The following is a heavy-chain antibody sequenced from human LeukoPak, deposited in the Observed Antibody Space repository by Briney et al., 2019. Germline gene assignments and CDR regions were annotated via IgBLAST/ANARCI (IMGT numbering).Heavy chain of an antibody. J-gene: IGHJ4*02. V-gene: IGHV1-2*02. D-gene: IGHD5-12*01. CDR3: AREYSRYSGTYYDY. CDR2: SNPNSGDT. CDR1: GYTFTGYY. Sequence: GASVKVSCKASGYTFTGYYIHWVRQAPGQGLEWMGWSNPNSGDTNYAQKFQGRVTMTRDTSISTVYMELSRVRSDDTAVYYCAREYSRYSGTYYDYWGQGTLVTVSS.